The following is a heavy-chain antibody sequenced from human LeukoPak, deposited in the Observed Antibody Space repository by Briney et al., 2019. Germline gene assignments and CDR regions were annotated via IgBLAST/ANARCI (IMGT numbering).Heavy chain of an antibody. D-gene: IGHD3-10*01. V-gene: IGHV1-18*01. J-gene: IGHJ6*02. CDR1: GYTFTSYG. CDR3: AREALVWFGESYGMDV. CDR2: ISAYNGNT. Sequence: ASVKVSCKASGYTFTSYGISWVRQAPGQGLEWMGWISAYNGNTNYAQKLQGRVTMTTDTSTSTAYMELRSLRSDDTAVYYCAREALVWFGESYGMDVWGQGPRSPSP.